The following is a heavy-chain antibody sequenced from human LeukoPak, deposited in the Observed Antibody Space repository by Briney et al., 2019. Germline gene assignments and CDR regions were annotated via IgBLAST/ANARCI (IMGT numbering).Heavy chain of an antibody. CDR2: IHYSGNT. Sequence: SETLSLTCTVSGGSISSYYWSWIRQPPGKGLEWIGYIHYSGNTNYNPSLKSRVTISLDTSKNQFSLKLSSVTAADTAVYYCARQSPYYYDSSGYYYGWRFDYWGQGTLVTVSS. CDR3: ARQSPYYYDSSGYYYGWRFDY. J-gene: IGHJ4*02. V-gene: IGHV4-59*08. CDR1: GGSISSYY. D-gene: IGHD3-22*01.